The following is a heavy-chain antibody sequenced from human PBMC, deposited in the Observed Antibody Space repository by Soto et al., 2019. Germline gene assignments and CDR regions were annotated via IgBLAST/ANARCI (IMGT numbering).Heavy chain of an antibody. CDR2: INPSGST. D-gene: IGHD4-17*01. CDR3: ARGRDGGAAN. Sequence: QVQLQQWGAGLLKPSETLSLTCAVYGGSFSGYYWSWIRQPPGQGLEWIGEINPSGSTNYTPSLKRRVTMSGDTPKNQFSRKLTSVAAADTAVYYCARGRDGGAANWGQGTLVTVSA. CDR1: GGSFSGYY. J-gene: IGHJ4*02. V-gene: IGHV4-34*01.